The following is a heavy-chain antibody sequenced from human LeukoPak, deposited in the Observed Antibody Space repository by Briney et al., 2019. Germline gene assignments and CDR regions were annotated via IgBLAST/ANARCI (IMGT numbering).Heavy chain of an antibody. J-gene: IGHJ6*02. D-gene: IGHD2-2*01. CDR3: AREDIVVVPAALYYYGMDV. CDR1: GYTFTSYY. V-gene: IGHV1-46*01. Sequence: GASVKVSCKASGYTFTSYYMHWVRQAPGQGLEWMGIINPSGGSTSYAQKFQGRVTMTRDTSTSTVYMELSSLRSEDTAVYYSAREDIVVVPAALYYYGMDVWGQGTTVTVSS. CDR2: INPSGGST.